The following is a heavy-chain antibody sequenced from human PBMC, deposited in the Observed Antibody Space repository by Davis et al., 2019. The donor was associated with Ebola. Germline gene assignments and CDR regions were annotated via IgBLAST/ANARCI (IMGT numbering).Heavy chain of an antibody. V-gene: IGHV1-3*01. CDR1: GYTFTSYG. J-gene: IGHJ5*02. CDR3: ASPRRGSYDSSGYYWDLA. D-gene: IGHD3-22*01. Sequence: ASVKVSCKASGYTFTSYGISWVRQAPGQRLEWMGWINAGNGNTKYSQKFQGRVTITRDTSASTAYMELSSLRSEDTAVYYCASPRRGSYDSSGYYWDLAWGQGTLVTVSS. CDR2: INAGNGNT.